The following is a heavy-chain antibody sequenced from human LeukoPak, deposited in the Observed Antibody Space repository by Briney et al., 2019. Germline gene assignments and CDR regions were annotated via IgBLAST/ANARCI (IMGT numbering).Heavy chain of an antibody. D-gene: IGHD2-8*01. CDR2: IRYDGSNK. V-gene: IGHV3-30*02. J-gene: IGHJ4*02. CDR1: GFTFRSHG. CDR3: AKDGVPSRYFGRNYFDY. Sequence: PGGSLRLSCAASGFTFRSHGMHWVRQAPGKGLEWVAFIRYDGSNKYYADSVKGRFTISRDNSKNTLYLQMNSLRAEDTAVYYCAKDGVPSRYFGRNYFDYWGQGTLVTVSS.